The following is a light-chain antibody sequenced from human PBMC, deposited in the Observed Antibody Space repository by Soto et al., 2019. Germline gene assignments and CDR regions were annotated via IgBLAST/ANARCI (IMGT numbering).Light chain of an antibody. Sequence: DIQMTQYPSSLSASVGDRVSITCRASQSISSYLNWYQQKPGKAPKLLIYAASNLQSGVPSRFSGSGSGTDFTLTISSLQPEDFATYYCQQSYSTLYTFGQGTKVYIK. V-gene: IGKV1-39*01. CDR1: QSISSY. CDR3: QQSYSTLYT. J-gene: IGKJ2*01. CDR2: AAS.